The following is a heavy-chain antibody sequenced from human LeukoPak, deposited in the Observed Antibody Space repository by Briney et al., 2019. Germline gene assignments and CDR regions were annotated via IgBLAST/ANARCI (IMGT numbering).Heavy chain of an antibody. D-gene: IGHD1-26*01. CDR1: GFTFSSYW. V-gene: IGHV3-74*01. CDR3: ASSLSPIVGQLDY. Sequence: GGSLRLSCAASGFTFSSYWMHWVRQAPGKGLVWVSRINSDGSSTSYADSVKGRFTISRDNAKNTLYLQMDSLRAEDTAVYYCASSLSPIVGQLDYWGQGTLVTVSS. CDR2: INSDGSST. J-gene: IGHJ4*02.